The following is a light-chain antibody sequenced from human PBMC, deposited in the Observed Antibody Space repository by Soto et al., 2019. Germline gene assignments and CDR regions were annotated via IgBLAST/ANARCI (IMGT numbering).Light chain of an antibody. CDR2: WAS. Sequence: DIVMTQPPDSLAASSRERATINSKTSQRVLYSSNNKNYLAWYQQKPGQPTILLIYWASTRESGVPARFSGSGSGTDFSLTISSLQAEEGAVYYCQQYYSTPITFGQGTRLEIK. CDR1: QRVLYSSNNKNY. V-gene: IGKV4-1*01. CDR3: QQYYSTPIT. J-gene: IGKJ5*01.